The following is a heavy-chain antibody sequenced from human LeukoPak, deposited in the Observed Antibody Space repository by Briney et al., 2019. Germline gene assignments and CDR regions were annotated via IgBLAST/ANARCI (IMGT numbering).Heavy chain of an antibody. CDR2: IKEDGSQK. D-gene: IGHD6-13*01. V-gene: IGHV3-7*01. J-gene: IGHJ4*02. CDR3: AEQGQNI. Sequence: GGSLRLSCAASGFTFSTYWMSWVRQAPGKGLEWVAHIKEDGSQKNYVDSVKGRFTISRDNAKNSLYLQMNSLRAEDTAVYYCAEQGQNIWGQGTLVTVSS. CDR1: GFTFSTYW.